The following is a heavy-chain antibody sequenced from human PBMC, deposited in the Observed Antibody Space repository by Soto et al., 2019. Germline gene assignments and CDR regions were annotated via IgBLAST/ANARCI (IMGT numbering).Heavy chain of an antibody. CDR3: ARGDYNYFWFDP. CDR2: MYHSGST. CDR1: GGSISSGDYS. D-gene: IGHD1-1*01. J-gene: IGHJ5*02. V-gene: IGHV4-30-2*01. Sequence: SETLSLTCAVSGGSISSGDYSWSWIRQPPGKGLEWIGYMYHSGSTYYNPSLKSRVTISLDRSKNHLSLKLTSVTAADTAVYYCARGDYNYFWFDPWGQGTLVTVSS.